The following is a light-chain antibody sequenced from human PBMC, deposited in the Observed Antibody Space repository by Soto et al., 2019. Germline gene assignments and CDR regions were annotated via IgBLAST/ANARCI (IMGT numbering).Light chain of an antibody. CDR2: GNN. J-gene: IGLJ2*01. V-gene: IGLV1-40*01. Sequence: QSVLTQPPSVSGAPGQRVTIPCTGSSSNIGAGYDVHWYEQLPGTAPKLLIYGNNNRPSGVPDRISGSKSGTSASLAITGLQAEDEADYYCQSYDSSLSGPLFGGGTKLTVL. CDR1: SSNIGAGYD. CDR3: QSYDSSLSGPL.